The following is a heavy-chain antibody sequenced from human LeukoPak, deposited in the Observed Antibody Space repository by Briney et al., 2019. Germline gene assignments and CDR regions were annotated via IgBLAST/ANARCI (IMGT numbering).Heavy chain of an antibody. Sequence: PSETLSLTCTVSGGSISSYYWSWIRQPAGKGLEWIGRIYTSGSTNYNPSLTSRVTMSVDTSKNQFSLKLTSVTAADTAVYYCAGSDIVVVPAATRQQQWLVPFEDYWGQGTLVTVSS. CDR1: GGSISSYY. J-gene: IGHJ4*02. CDR3: AGSDIVVVPAATRQQQWLVPFEDY. V-gene: IGHV4-4*07. D-gene: IGHD2-2*01. CDR2: IYTSGST.